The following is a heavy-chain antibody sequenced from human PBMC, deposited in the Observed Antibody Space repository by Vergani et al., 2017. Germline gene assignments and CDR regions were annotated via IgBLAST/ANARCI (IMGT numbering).Heavy chain of an antibody. CDR2: IYYSGST. V-gene: IGHV4-30-4*08. J-gene: IGHJ4*02. CDR3: ASYSSTWYLDDDY. CDR1: GGSISSGDYY. Sequence: QGKEQESGPGLVKPSQTLSLTCTVSGGSISSGDYYWSWIRQPPGKGLEWIGYIYYSGSTYYNPSLKSRVTISVDTSKNQFSLKLSSVTAADTAMYYCASYSSTWYLDDDYWGQGTLVTVSS. D-gene: IGHD6-13*01.